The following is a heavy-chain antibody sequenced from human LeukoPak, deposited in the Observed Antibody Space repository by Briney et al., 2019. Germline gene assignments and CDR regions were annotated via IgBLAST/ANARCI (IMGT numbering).Heavy chain of an antibody. V-gene: IGHV3-48*01. CDR2: ISSSSSTI. CDR3: ARVGASGS. CDR1: GFTFSSYS. D-gene: IGHD1-26*01. Sequence: PGGSLRLSCAASGFTFSSYSMNWVCQAPGKGLEWVSYISSSSSTIYYADSVKGRFTISRDNAKNSLYLQMNSLRAEDTAVYYCARVGASGSWGQGTLVTVSS. J-gene: IGHJ4*02.